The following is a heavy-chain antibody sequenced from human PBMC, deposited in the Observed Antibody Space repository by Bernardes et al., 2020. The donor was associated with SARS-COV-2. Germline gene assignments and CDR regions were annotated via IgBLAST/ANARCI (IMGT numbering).Heavy chain of an antibody. D-gene: IGHD1-26*01. J-gene: IGHJ4*02. CDR2: IKNSGRA. CDR1: GFAFSSYA. V-gene: IGHV3-23*01. CDR3: ARDSGNFYIDY. Sequence: GGSLRLSCAASGFAFSSYAMSWVRQTPEKGLEWISGIKNSGRAFYAESVKGRFTISRDNSKNSLYLQMNSLRAEDTAVYYCARDSGNFYIDYWGQGTLVTVSS.